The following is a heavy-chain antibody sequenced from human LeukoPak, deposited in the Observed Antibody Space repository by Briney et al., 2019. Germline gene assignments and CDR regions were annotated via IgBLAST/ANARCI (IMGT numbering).Heavy chain of an antibody. CDR1: GVSISSYY. J-gene: IGHJ5*02. CDR3: ARVRAMIASWFDP. V-gene: IGHV4-59*01. D-gene: IGHD3-22*01. Sequence: PSETLSLTCTVSGVSISSYYWSWIRQPPGKGLEWIGYIHYSGSTNYNPSLKSRVTISVDTSKNQFSLKLSSVTAADTAVYYCARVRAMIASWFDPWGQGTLVTVSS. CDR2: IHYSGST.